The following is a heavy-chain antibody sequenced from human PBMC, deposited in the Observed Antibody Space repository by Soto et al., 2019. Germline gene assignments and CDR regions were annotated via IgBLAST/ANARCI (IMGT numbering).Heavy chain of an antibody. Sequence: GGSLRLSCAASGFTVSSFWMHWVRQAPGKGLVWVSRINFDGSDTIYADSVKGRFTISRANAKNTLFLQMNSLRAEDTAVYYCARDRDGANDYWGQGTLVTVSS. V-gene: IGHV3-74*01. CDR2: INFDGSDT. CDR3: ARDRDGANDY. CDR1: GFTVSSFW. J-gene: IGHJ4*02. D-gene: IGHD3-10*01.